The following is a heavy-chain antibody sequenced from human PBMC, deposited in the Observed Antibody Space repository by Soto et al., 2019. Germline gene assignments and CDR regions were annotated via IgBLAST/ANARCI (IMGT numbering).Heavy chain of an antibody. Sequence: ASVKVSCKASGGTFSSYAISWLRQAPGQGLEWMGGIIPIFGTANYAQKFQGRVTITADESTSTAYMELSSLRSEDTAVYYCARNGHDAFEIWGQGTMVTVSS. CDR2: IIPIFGTA. V-gene: IGHV1-69*13. J-gene: IGHJ3*02. CDR3: ARNGHDAFEI. D-gene: IGHD2-8*01. CDR1: GGTFSSYA.